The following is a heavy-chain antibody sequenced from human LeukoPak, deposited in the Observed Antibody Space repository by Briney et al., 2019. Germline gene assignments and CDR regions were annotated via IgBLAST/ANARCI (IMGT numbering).Heavy chain of an antibody. CDR1: GFTFSSYW. CDR2: INPDGSTT. D-gene: IGHD5-18*01. Sequence: GGSLRLSCAASGFTFSSYWMHWVRQAPGKGLVWVSRINPDGSTTSYADSVKGRFTISRDSAKNTLYLQMNSLRAEDTAVYYCARDDFGRGYSYGEGPLDAFDIWGQGTMVTVSS. CDR3: ARDDFGRGYSYGEGPLDAFDI. J-gene: IGHJ3*02. V-gene: IGHV3-74*01.